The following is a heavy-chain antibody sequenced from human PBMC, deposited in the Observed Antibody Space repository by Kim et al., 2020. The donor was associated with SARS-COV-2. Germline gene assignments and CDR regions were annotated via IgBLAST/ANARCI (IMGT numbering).Heavy chain of an antibody. Sequence: SVKVSCKASGGTFSSYAISWVRQAPGQGLEWMGRIIPILGIANYAQKFQGRVTITADKSTSTAYMELSSLRSEDTAVYYCARGAAYDSSGYYLDFDYWGQGTLVTVSS. CDR3: ARGAAYDSSGYYLDFDY. CDR2: IIPILGIA. CDR1: GGTFSSYA. D-gene: IGHD3-22*01. V-gene: IGHV1-69*04. J-gene: IGHJ4*02.